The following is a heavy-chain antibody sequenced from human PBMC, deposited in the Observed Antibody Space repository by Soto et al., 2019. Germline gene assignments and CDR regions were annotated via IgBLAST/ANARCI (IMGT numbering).Heavy chain of an antibody. D-gene: IGHD6-13*01. J-gene: IGHJ6*02. V-gene: IGHV1-8*01. CDR3: ARGGYSSSWYDPYYYYGMEV. Sequence: GASVKVSCKASGYTFTSYDINWVRQATGQGLEWMGWMNPNSGNTGYAQKFQGRVTMTRNTSISTAYMELSSLRSEDTAVYYCARGGYSSSWYDPYYYYGMEVWGEGTKVTVS. CDR1: GYTFTSYD. CDR2: MNPNSGNT.